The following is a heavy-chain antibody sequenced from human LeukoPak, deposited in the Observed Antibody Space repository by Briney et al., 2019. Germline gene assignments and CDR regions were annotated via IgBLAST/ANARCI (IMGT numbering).Heavy chain of an antibody. J-gene: IGHJ4*02. D-gene: IGHD6-19*01. CDR3: AKYPRGGWYVDF. CDR1: GYSISTASY. V-gene: IGHV4-38-2*02. CDR2: IYHTGSS. Sequence: PSETLSLTCSVSGYSISTASYWGWIRQPPGKGLEWIASIYHTGSSYFNPSLKSRVTISVDTFKNQFSLNLNSVTAADTAVYYCAKYPRGGWYVDFWGQGSVVTVSS.